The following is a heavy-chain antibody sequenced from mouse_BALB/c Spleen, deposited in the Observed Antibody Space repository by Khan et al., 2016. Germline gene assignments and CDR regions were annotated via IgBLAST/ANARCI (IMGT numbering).Heavy chain of an antibody. CDR2: INTYTGEP. Sequence: QIQLVQSGPELKKPGETVKISCKASGYTFTNYGMNWVKQAPGKGLKWMGWINTYTGEPTYADDFKGRFAFSLETSASTAYLQINNLKNEDMATYFGARNGNYYWGQGTTLTVSS. CDR3: ARNGNYY. V-gene: IGHV9-1*02. J-gene: IGHJ2*01. CDR1: GYTFTNYG. D-gene: IGHD2-1*01.